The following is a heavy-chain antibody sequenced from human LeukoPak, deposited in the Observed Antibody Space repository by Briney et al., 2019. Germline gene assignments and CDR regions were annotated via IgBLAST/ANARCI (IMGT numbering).Heavy chain of an antibody. CDR2: ISAYNGNT. V-gene: IGHV1-18*01. J-gene: IGHJ4*02. D-gene: IGHD1-7*01. CDR1: GYTFSSYG. Sequence: ASMKVSCKASGYTFSSYGISWVRQAPGQGLEWMGWISAYNGNTNYAQKLQGRVTMTEDTSTDTAYMELSSLRSEDTAVYYCATDLVELLHVLWGQGTLVTVSS. CDR3: ATDLVELLHVL.